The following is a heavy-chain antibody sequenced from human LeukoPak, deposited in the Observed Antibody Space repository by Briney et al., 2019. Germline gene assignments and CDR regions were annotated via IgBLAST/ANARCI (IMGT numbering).Heavy chain of an antibody. CDR1: GFTFSSYS. D-gene: IGHD2-15*01. J-gene: IGHJ4*02. V-gene: IGHV3-21*01. CDR3: ARAGRGPTDY. CDR2: ISSSSSYI. Sequence: GGSLRLSCAASGFTFSSYSMNWVRQAPGKGLEWVSSISSSSSYIYYADSVKGRFTISRDNAKTSLYRQMNSLRAEDTAVYYCARAGRGPTDYWGQGTLVTVSS.